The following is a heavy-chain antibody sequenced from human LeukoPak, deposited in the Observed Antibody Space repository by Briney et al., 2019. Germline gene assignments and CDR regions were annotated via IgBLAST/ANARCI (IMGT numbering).Heavy chain of an antibody. Sequence: LGGSLRLSCAASGFTFSSYSMNWVRQAPGKGLEWVSSISSSSSYIYYADSVKGRFTISRDNAKNSLYLQMNSLRAEDTAVYYCASPWEHGPFDIWGQGTMVTVSS. CDR2: ISSSSSYI. CDR3: ASPWEHGPFDI. V-gene: IGHV3-21*01. CDR1: GFTFSSYS. D-gene: IGHD1-26*01. J-gene: IGHJ3*02.